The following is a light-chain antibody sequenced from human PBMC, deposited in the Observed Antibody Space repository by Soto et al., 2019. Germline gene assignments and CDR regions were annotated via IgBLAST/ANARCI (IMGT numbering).Light chain of an antibody. CDR2: GAS. CDR3: QQYHNWPPQYT. CDR1: QTVASN. Sequence: EIVMTQSPATLSVSPGERATLSCRASQTVASNLAWYQQKPGQAPRLLIHGASTRATGVSARFSGSGSGTELTLTISSLQSEDFAVYYCQQYHNWPPQYTFGQGTKLQIK. V-gene: IGKV3-15*01. J-gene: IGKJ2*01.